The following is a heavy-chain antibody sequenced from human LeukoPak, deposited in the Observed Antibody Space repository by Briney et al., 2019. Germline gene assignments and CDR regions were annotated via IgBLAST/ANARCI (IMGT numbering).Heavy chain of an antibody. D-gene: IGHD2-2*01. J-gene: IGHJ5*02. CDR2: INPSGGST. CDR3: ARDHVDQRSFDP. CDR1: GYIFTSYY. Sequence: ASVKVSCKAFGYIFTSYYMHWVRQAPGQGLEWMGIINPSGGSTSYAQKFQGRVTMTRDTSTSTVYMELSCLRSEDTAVYYCARDHVDQRSFDPWGQGTLVTVSS. V-gene: IGHV1-46*01.